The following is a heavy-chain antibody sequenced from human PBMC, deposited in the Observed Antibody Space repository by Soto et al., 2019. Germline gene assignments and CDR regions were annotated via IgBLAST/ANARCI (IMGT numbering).Heavy chain of an antibody. CDR1: GITFSNYE. V-gene: IGHV3-48*03. D-gene: IGHD3-10*02. Sequence: EVRLVESGGGLVQPGGSLRLSCAASGITFSNYEMNWVRQVPGKGLEWISFISSDGDTIYYAVSVKGRFTISRDNAKNSLYLQMNSLRAEDTAVYYCAKGKSSNYVSHAFDVWGQGTMVTVSS. CDR3: AKGKSSNYVSHAFDV. J-gene: IGHJ3*01. CDR2: ISSDGDTI.